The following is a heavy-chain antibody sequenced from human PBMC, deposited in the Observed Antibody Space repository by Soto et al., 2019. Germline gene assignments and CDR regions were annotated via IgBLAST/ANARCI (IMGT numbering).Heavy chain of an antibody. J-gene: IGHJ4*02. V-gene: IGHV4-4*02. CDR2: IYHSGST. CDR1: GGSISSSNW. Sequence: PSETLSLTCAVSGGSISSSNWWSWVRQPPGKGLEWIGEIYHSGSTNYNPSLKSRVTISVDKSKNQFSLKLSSVTAADTAVYYCARLSYRSSWYYFDYWGQGTLVTVS. CDR3: ARLSYRSSWYYFDY. D-gene: IGHD6-13*01.